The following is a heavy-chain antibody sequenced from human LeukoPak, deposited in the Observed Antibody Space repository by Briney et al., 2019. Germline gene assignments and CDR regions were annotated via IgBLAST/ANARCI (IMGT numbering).Heavy chain of an antibody. CDR3: ARYTADYYYYYMDV. J-gene: IGHJ6*03. Sequence: PSETLSLTCTVSGGSISSGGYYWSWIRQPPGKGLEWIGYIYHSGSTYYNPSLKSRVTISVDRSKNQFSLKLSSVTAADTAVYYCARYTADYYYYYMDVWGKGTTVTVSS. V-gene: IGHV4-30-2*01. CDR2: IYHSGST. CDR1: GGSISSGGYY.